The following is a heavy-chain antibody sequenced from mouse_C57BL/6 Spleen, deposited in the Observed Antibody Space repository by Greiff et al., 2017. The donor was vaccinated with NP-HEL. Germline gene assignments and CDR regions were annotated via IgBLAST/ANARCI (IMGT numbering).Heavy chain of an antibody. J-gene: IGHJ1*03. Sequence: VQLQQSGAELVKPGASVKLSCKASGYTFTSYWLQWVKQRPGQGLEWIGEIDPSDSYTNYNQKFKGKATLTVDTSSSTAYMQLSSLTSEDSAVYYCASLGRGYFDVWGTGTTVTVSS. V-gene: IGHV1-50*01. CDR2: IDPSDSYT. D-gene: IGHD4-1*01. CDR3: ASLGRGYFDV. CDR1: GYTFTSYW.